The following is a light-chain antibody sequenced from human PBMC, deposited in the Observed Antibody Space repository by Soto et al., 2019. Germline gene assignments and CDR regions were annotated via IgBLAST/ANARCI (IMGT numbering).Light chain of an antibody. Sequence: DIQMTQSPSTLSASVGDGVTITCRASQDISTWLAWYQQKPGTAPKVLVYKASTLEGGVPSRFSGSGSGVEFTLTISSLQPDDFATYYCQQYNSYPYTFGQGTKLEIK. V-gene: IGKV1-5*03. CDR1: QDISTW. CDR2: KAS. J-gene: IGKJ2*01. CDR3: QQYNSYPYT.